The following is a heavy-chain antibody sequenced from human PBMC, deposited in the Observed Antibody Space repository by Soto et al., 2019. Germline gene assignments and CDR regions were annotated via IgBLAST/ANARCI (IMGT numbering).Heavy chain of an antibody. D-gene: IGHD6-13*01. CDR2: IYYSGST. J-gene: IGHJ6*02. V-gene: IGHV4-59*01. Sequence: QVQLQESGPGLVKPSETLSLTCTVSGGSISSYYWSWIRQPPGKGLEWIGYIYYSGSTNYNPSLKRRVTISVDTSKYQFSLKLSSVTAADTAVYYCARDQSVYSSSGYQKYYYYYGMDVWGQGTTVTVSS. CDR3: ARDQSVYSSSGYQKYYYYYGMDV. CDR1: GGSISSYY.